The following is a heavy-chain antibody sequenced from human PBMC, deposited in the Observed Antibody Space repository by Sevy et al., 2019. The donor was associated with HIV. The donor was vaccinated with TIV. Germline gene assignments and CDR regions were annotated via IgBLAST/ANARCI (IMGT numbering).Heavy chain of an antibody. CDR2: INTNTGNP. CDR1: GYTFTRYA. J-gene: IGHJ4*02. D-gene: IGHD6-13*01. CDR3: ARARHCGSSSCEFDY. V-gene: IGHV7-4-1*02. Sequence: ASVKVSCKASGYTFTRYAMNWVRQAPGQGLEWMGWINTNTGNPTYAQGFTGRFVFSLDTSVSTAYLQITSLMAEDTAVYYCARARHCGSSSCEFDYWGQGTLVTVSS.